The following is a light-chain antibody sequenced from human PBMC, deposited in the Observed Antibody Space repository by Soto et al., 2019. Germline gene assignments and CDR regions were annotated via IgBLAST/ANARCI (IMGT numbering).Light chain of an antibody. Sequence: DIQMTQSPSSLTASVGDRVTIACRASQDISTWLAWHQQKPGKTPKCLVFGASKLQDGVPSRFNGSGSGAPFTLTISSLQPEDSATYFCQQYNNYPLTFGAGTKVEI. CDR1: QDISTW. V-gene: IGKV1D-16*01. J-gene: IGKJ4*01. CDR3: QQYNNYPLT. CDR2: GAS.